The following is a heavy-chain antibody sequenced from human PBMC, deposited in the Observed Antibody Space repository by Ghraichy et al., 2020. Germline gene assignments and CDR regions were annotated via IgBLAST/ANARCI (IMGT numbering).Heavy chain of an antibody. CDR2: ISSSGSTI. J-gene: IGHJ6*02. CDR1: GFTFSSYE. Sequence: GGSLRLSCAASGFTFSSYEMNWVRQAPGKGLEWVSYISSSGSTIYYADSVKGRFTISRDNAKNSLYLQMNSLRAEDTAVYYCARDGFQAGSYIADYYYGMDVWGQGTTVTVSS. V-gene: IGHV3-48*03. CDR3: ARDGFQAGSYIADYYYGMDV.